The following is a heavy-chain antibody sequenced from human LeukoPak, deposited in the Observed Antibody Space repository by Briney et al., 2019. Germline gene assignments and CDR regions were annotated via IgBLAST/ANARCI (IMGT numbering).Heavy chain of an antibody. J-gene: IGHJ4*02. V-gene: IGHV4-34*01. D-gene: IGHD2-15*01. Sequence: SETLSLTCAVYGGSFSGYYWSWIRQPPGKGLEWIGEINHSGSTNYNPSLKSRVTISVDTSKNQFSLKLSSVTAADTAVYYCARKGGCYTNRRMIYFDYWGQGTLVTVSS. CDR1: GGSFSGYY. CDR2: INHSGST. CDR3: ARKGGCYTNRRMIYFDY.